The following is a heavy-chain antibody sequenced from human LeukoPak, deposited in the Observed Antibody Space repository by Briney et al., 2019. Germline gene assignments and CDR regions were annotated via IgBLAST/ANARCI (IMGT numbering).Heavy chain of an antibody. J-gene: IGHJ2*01. D-gene: IGHD2-15*01. CDR2: IGTAGDT. Sequence: LPGGSLRLSCAASGFTFSSYDMHWVRQATGKGLEWVSAIGTAGDTYYPGSVKGRFTISRENAKNSLYLQMNSLRAGDTAVYYCARVASGYCSGSSCYSFTRYWYFDLWGRGTLVTVSS. V-gene: IGHV3-13*01. CDR1: GFTFSSYD. CDR3: ARVASGYCSGSSCYSFTRYWYFDL.